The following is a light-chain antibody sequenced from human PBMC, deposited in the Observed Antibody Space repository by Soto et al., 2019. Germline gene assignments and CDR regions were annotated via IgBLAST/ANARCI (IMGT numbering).Light chain of an antibody. CDR2: KAS. CDR1: QSISSW. CDR3: QQYNSYPWT. V-gene: IGKV1-5*03. Sequence: DLQMTQSPSTLSASVGDRVTITCRASQSISSWLAWYQQKPGKAPKLLIYKASSLESGVPSRFSGSGSGTAFTLTISSLQPDDFATYYCQQYNSYPWTFDQGTKVEIK. J-gene: IGKJ1*01.